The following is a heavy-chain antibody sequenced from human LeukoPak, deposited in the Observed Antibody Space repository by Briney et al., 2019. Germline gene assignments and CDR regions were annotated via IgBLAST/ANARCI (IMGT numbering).Heavy chain of an antibody. D-gene: IGHD2-15*01. V-gene: IGHV3-21*01. CDR1: GFTFSSYA. Sequence: GGSLRLSCAASGFTFSSYAMNWVRQAPGKGLEWVSSISSSSSYIYYTDSVKGRFTISRDNAKNSLSLQMNSLRAEDTAVYYCARSGVVVAALERGVANWFDPWGQGTLVTVSS. CDR2: ISSSSSYI. CDR3: ARSGVVVAALERGVANWFDP. J-gene: IGHJ5*02.